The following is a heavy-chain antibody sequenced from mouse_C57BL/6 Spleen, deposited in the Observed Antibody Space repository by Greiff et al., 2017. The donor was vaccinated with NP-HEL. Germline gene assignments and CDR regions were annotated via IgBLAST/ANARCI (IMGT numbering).Heavy chain of an antibody. CDR2: IYPRSGNT. D-gene: IGHD2-4*01. V-gene: IGHV1-81*01. CDR1: GYTFTSYG. CDR3: ARYDYEYYYAMDY. J-gene: IGHJ4*01. Sequence: QVQLQQSGAELARPGASVKLSCKASGYTFTSYGISWVKQRTGQGLEWIGVIYPRSGNTYYNEKFKGKATLTADKSSSTAYMELRSLTSEDSAVYFCARYDYEYYYAMDYWGQGTSVTVSS.